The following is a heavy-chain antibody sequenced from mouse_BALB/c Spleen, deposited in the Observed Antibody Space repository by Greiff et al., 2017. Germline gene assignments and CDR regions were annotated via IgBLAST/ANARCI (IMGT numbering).Heavy chain of an antibody. CDR2: IRNKANGYTT. CDR1: GFTFTDYY. CDR3: ARALRLRGYAMDY. D-gene: IGHD1-2*01. Sequence: EVKVVESGGGLVQPGGSLRLSCATSGFTFTDYYMSWVRQPPGKALEWLGFIRNKANGYTTEYSASVKGRFTISRDNSQSILYLQMNTLRAEDSATYYCARALRLRGYAMDYWGQGTSVTVSS. V-gene: IGHV7-3*02. J-gene: IGHJ4*01.